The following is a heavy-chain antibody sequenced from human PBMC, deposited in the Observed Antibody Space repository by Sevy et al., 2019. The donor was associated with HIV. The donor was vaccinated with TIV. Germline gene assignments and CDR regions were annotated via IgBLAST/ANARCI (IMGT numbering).Heavy chain of an antibody. CDR3: AREGLTYYYGSGSHAAGMDV. D-gene: IGHD3-10*01. CDR1: GGSISSYY. V-gene: IGHV4-59*01. CDR2: IYYSGST. J-gene: IGHJ6*02. Sequence: SETLSLTCTVSGGSISSYYWSWIRQPPGKGLEWIGYIYYSGSTNYNPSLKSRVTISVDTSKNQFSLKLSAVTAADTAVYYCAREGLTYYYGSGSHAAGMDVWGQGTTVTVSS.